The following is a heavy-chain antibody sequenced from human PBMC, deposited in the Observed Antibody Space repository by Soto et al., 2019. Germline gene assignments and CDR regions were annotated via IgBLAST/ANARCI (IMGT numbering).Heavy chain of an antibody. CDR3: ARYGSASNNGWFDP. CDR2: IYYSGST. CDR1: GGSISSGGYY. D-gene: IGHD3-10*01. V-gene: IGHV4-61*08. Sequence: SETLSLTCTVSGGSISSGGYYWSWIRQHPGKGLEWIGYIYYSGSTDYNPSLKSRVTISVDTSKNQFSLKLNSVTAADAAVYYCARYGSASNNGWFDPLGQGTLVTVSS. J-gene: IGHJ5*02.